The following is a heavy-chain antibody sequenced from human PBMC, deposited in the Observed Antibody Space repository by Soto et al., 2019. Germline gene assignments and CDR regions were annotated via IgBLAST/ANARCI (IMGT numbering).Heavy chain of an antibody. J-gene: IGHJ4*02. CDR2: ISRSGRGSA. V-gene: IGHV3-23*01. CDR1: GFTFNSYV. Sequence: VGSLRLSCAASGFTFNSYVMTWVRQAPGEGLEWVSSISRSGRGSAYYADSVKGRFTISRDNSENTLFLQMNNLRDEDTALYYCARGRYLDSSDYWVANLPFDHWGLGTLVTVSS. CDR3: ARGRYLDSSDYWVANLPFDH. D-gene: IGHD3-22*01.